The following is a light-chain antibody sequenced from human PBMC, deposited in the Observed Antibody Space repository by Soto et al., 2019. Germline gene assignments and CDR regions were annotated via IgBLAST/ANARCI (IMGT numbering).Light chain of an antibody. Sequence: EIVLTQSPATLSLSPGDRATLSCRASQSVSSYLAWYQQKPGQAPRLLIYDASNRATGIPARFSGSGSGTDLTLTISSLEPDDFAVYYCQERSKWPPGFTFGPGTKVDIK. J-gene: IGKJ3*01. CDR1: QSVSSY. CDR3: QERSKWPPGFT. CDR2: DAS. V-gene: IGKV3-11*01.